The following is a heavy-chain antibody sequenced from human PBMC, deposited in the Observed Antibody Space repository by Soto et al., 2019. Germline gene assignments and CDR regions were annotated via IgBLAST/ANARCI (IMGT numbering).Heavy chain of an antibody. CDR1: GYTFTSYD. CDR3: ARERNMYGMDV. Sequence: EASVKVSCKASGYTFTSYDINWVRQATGQGLEWMGWMNPNSGNTVYAQKFQGRVTMTRNTSISTAYMELNSLRSEDTAVYYCARERNMYGMDVWGQGTTVTVS. CDR2: MNPNSGNT. V-gene: IGHV1-8*01. J-gene: IGHJ6*02. D-gene: IGHD1-1*01.